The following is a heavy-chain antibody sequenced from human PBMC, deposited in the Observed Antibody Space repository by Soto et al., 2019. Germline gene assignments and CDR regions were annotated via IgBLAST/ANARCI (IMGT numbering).Heavy chain of an antibody. J-gene: IGHJ5*01. Sequence: PSETLSLSCAFSVGSVSRGGSSCSWIRQSPWKGLEWLGYIYNSGSTYYNPSLRGRASISIDRSRNQFSLELTPVTAADTALYYCARVADWDWFEPWGQGILVIVS. D-gene: IGHD3-9*01. CDR3: ARVADWDWFEP. CDR2: IYNSGST. V-gene: IGHV4-30-2*06. CDR1: VGSVSRGGSS.